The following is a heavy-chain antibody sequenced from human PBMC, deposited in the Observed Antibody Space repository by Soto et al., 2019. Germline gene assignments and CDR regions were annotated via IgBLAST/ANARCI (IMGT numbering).Heavy chain of an antibody. V-gene: IGHV1-69*13. D-gene: IGHD4-4*01. J-gene: IGHJ4*02. Sequence: SVKVSCKASGGTFSSYAISWVRQAPGQGLQWMGGIIPIFGTTNYAQKFQGRVTITADESTGTGYMELSSLRSEDTAVYYCARVTDSNFLYWGQGALVTVSS. CDR1: GGTFSSYA. CDR2: IIPIFGTT. CDR3: ARVTDSNFLY.